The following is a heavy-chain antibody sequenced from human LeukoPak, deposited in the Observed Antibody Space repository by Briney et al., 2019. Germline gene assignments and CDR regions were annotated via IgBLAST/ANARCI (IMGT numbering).Heavy chain of an antibody. Sequence: GGSLRLSCAASGFTFSSYAMSWVRQAPGKGLEWVSVISGSGDSTYYADSVKGRFTISRDNSKNTLYLQMNSLRAEDTAVYYCAKDFRIGYSAHFDYWGQGALVTVSS. CDR2: ISGSGDST. J-gene: IGHJ4*02. D-gene: IGHD2-21*01. CDR1: GFTFSSYA. CDR3: AKDFRIGYSAHFDY. V-gene: IGHV3-23*01.